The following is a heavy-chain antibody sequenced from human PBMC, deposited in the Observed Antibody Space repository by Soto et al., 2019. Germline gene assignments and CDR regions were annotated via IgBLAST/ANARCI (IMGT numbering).Heavy chain of an antibody. CDR3: AALYYHDSSGYLHGLFDY. Sequence: SVKVSCKASGYTFTSSAVQWVRQARGQRIEWIGWIVVGSGNTNYAQKFQERVTITRDMSTSTAYMELSSLRSEDTAVYYCAALYYHDSSGYLHGLFDYWGQGTLVTVSS. CDR1: GYTFTSSA. V-gene: IGHV1-58*01. J-gene: IGHJ4*02. CDR2: IVVGSGNT. D-gene: IGHD3-22*01.